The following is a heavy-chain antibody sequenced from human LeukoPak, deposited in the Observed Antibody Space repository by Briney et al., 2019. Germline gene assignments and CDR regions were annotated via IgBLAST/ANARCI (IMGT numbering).Heavy chain of an antibody. CDR2: ISSSGTSI. D-gene: IGHD3-3*01. CDR1: GFTFSSYE. V-gene: IGHV3-48*03. J-gene: IGHJ3*02. Sequence: GGSLRLSCAASGFTFSSYEVNWVRQAPGKGLEWVSYISSSGTSIYYADSVKGRFTISRDNAKNSLYLQMNSLRAEDTAVYYCARDLLRSFGIWGQGTMVTVSS. CDR3: ARDLLRSFGI.